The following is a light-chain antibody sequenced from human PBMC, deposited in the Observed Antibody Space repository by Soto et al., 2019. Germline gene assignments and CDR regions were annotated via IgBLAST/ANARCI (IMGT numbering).Light chain of an antibody. CDR1: QSVSSNY. V-gene: IGKV3-20*01. Sequence: EILLTQSPGTQSLSPFEISTFSCRASQSVSSNYLAWYQQKPGQAPRLLIYGAFKRATGIPDRFSGSGSGTDFTLTISRMEPEDFAVYCCQQYGSSPRTFGQGTKVDIK. CDR2: GAF. J-gene: IGKJ1*01. CDR3: QQYGSSPRT.